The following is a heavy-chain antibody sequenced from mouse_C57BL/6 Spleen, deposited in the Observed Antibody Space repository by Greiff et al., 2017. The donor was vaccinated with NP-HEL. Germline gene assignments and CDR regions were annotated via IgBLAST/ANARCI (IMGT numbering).Heavy chain of an antibody. CDR1: GYTFTDYY. CDR3: AKLLRYPYYFDY. V-gene: IGHV1-26*01. D-gene: IGHD1-1*01. J-gene: IGHJ2*01. CDR2: INPNNGGT. Sequence: VQLQQSGPELVKPGASVKISCKASGYTFTDYYMNWVKQSHGKSLEWIGDINPNNGGTSYNQKFKGKATLTVDKSSSNAYMELRSLTSEYSAVYYCAKLLRYPYYFDYWGQGTTLTVSS.